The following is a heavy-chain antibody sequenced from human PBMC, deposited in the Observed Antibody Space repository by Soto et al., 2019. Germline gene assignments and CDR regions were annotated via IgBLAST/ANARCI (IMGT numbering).Heavy chain of an antibody. D-gene: IGHD3-9*01. CDR3: ASGPGPTNYYDILTGPQGVFDY. J-gene: IGHJ4*02. CDR1: GFSISSYY. CDR2: IYYSGST. V-gene: IGHV4-59*01. Sequence: SETLSLTCTFSGFSISSYYWSWIRQPPGKGLEWIGYIYYSGSTNYNPSLKSRVTISVDTSKNQFSLRDEDTAVYYCASGPGPTNYYDILTGPQGVFDYRGQGTLVTVSS.